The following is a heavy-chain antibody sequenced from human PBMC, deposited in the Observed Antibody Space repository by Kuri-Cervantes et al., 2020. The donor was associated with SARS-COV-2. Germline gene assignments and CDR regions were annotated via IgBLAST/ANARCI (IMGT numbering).Heavy chain of an antibody. Sequence: SETLSLTCAVSGGSFSGYYWSWIRQPPGKGLEWIGNVFYSGSTNYNPSLKSRVAISLNTSASQFSLKVTSVTAADTAVYYCARGLVWYFDLWGRGTLVTVSS. CDR3: ARGLVWYFDL. V-gene: IGHV4-59*01. J-gene: IGHJ2*01. CDR1: GGSFSGYY. CDR2: VFYSGST.